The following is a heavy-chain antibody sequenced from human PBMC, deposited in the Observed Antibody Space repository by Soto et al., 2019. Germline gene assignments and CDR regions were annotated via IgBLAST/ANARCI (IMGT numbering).Heavy chain of an antibody. V-gene: IGHV3-23*01. CDR1: GFTFSSYA. CDR3: AQGTDRTPVASGY. CDR2: ISGSGGST. D-gene: IGHD4-17*01. Sequence: EVQLLESGGGLVQPGGSLRLSCAASGFTFSSYAMSWVRQAPGKGLEWVAAISGSGGSTYYADSVKGRFTISRDNSENALHLQINSPRAEVTAVYYCAQGTDRTPVASGYWGQGTLVTVSS. J-gene: IGHJ4*02.